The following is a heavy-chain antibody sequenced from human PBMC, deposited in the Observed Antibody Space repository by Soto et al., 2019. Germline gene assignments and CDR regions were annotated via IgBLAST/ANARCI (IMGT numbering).Heavy chain of an antibody. Sequence: EVQLLESGGGLVQPGGSLRLSCAASGFTFSSYAMSWVRQAPGKGLEWVSAISGSGGSTYYADSVKGRFTISRDNXKXXVYLQMNSRSSEDTAVYYCAKTKAINYYYYYGMDVWGQGTTVTVSS. J-gene: IGHJ6*02. V-gene: IGHV3-23*01. CDR3: AKTKAINYYYYYGMDV. CDR2: ISGSGGST. CDR1: GFTFSSYA.